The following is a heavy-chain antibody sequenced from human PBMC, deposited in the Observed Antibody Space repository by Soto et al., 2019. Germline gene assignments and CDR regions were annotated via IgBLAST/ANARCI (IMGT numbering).Heavy chain of an antibody. V-gene: IGHV1-8*01. CDR1: GYTFTSYD. J-gene: IGHJ6*03. Sequence: ASVKVSCKASGYTFTSYDINWVRQATGQGLEWMGWMSPNSGNTGYAQKFQGRATMTRNTSISTAYMELSSLRSEDTAVYYCASIQLGFCCSARGWGGSYYYYYMDVWGKGTTVTVSS. D-gene: IGHD2-2*01. CDR3: ASIQLGFCCSARGWGGSYYYYYMDV. CDR2: MSPNSGNT.